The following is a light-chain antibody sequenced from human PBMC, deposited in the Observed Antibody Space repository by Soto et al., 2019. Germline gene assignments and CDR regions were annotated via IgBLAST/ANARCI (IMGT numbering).Light chain of an antibody. CDR3: QSYDSSRSGYV. CDR2: ENN. V-gene: IGLV1-40*01. J-gene: IGLJ1*01. CDR1: SSNIGAGHE. Sequence: QSVLPQPPSVSEAPGQRVTISCTGSSSNIGAGHEAHWYQQVPGTAPKLLIYENNNRPPGVPDRFSGSKSGASASLAITGLQAEDEAEYYCQSYDSSRSGYVFGTGTKLTVL.